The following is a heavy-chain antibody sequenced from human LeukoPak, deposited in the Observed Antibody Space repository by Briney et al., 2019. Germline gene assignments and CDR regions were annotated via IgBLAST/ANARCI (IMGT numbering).Heavy chain of an antibody. D-gene: IGHD7-27*01. Sequence: GGSLRLSCAASGFTFSSYAMSWVRQAPGKGLEWVSAISGSGGSTYYADSVKGRFTIFRDNSKNTLYLQMNSLRAEDTAVYYCAKQGGNWVSFFDYWGQGTLVTVSS. CDR3: AKQGGNWVSFFDY. CDR2: ISGSGGST. J-gene: IGHJ4*02. V-gene: IGHV3-23*01. CDR1: GFTFSSYA.